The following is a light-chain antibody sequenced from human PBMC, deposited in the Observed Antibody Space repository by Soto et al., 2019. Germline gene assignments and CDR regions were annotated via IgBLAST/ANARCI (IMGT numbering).Light chain of an antibody. V-gene: IGKV3D-20*02. CDR1: QSVSSSY. Sequence: EIVLTQSPGTLSLSPGERATLSCRASQSVSSSYLAWYQQKPGQAPRLLIYDASGRATGIPDRFSGSGSGTDFSLTITSLEPEDFAVYFCQQRGKWPSTFGPGTKVDI. J-gene: IGKJ2*02. CDR2: DAS. CDR3: QQRGKWPST.